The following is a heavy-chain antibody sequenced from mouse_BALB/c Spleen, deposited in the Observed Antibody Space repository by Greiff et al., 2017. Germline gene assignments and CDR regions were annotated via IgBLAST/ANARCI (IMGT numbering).Heavy chain of an antibody. D-gene: IGHD4-1*01. Sequence: VQLKESGAELVKPGASVKLSCTASGFNIKDTYMHWVKQRPEQGLEWIGRIDPANGNTKYDPKFQGKATITADTSSNTAYLQLSSLTSEDTAVYYCASANWDAWFAYWGQGTLVTVSA. V-gene: IGHV14-3*02. CDR1: GFNIKDTY. J-gene: IGHJ3*01. CDR2: IDPANGNT. CDR3: ASANWDAWFAY.